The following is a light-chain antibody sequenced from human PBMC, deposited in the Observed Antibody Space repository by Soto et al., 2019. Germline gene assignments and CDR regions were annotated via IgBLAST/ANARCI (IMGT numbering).Light chain of an antibody. CDR2: AAS. Sequence: IQVPQSPSTLSAAVGDRVTITCRARQGIVRCLSWYQQKPVKAPKLLIYAASSLESGVPSRFSGSGSGTEFTLTISSLQPDDFAPYYCQQYNSYLWTFGQGTKVDIK. CDR3: QQYNSYLWT. V-gene: IGKV1-5*01. J-gene: IGKJ1*01. CDR1: QGIVRC.